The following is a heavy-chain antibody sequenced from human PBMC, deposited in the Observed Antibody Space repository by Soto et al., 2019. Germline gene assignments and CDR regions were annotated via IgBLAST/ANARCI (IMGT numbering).Heavy chain of an antibody. CDR2: ISGSGGST. J-gene: IGHJ6*02. V-gene: IGHV3-23*01. D-gene: IGHD3-22*01. CDR3: EKCAHYDSSGYNYYYYYYGLGL. CDR1: GFTFSSYA. Sequence: EVQLLESGGGLVQPGGSLRLSCAASGFTFSSYAMSWVRQAPGKGLEWVSAISGSGGSTYYADSVKGRFTISRDNSKNTLYLQRHSLSAEDTAVYDCEKCAHYDSSGYNYYYYYYGLGLWGQGTTVTVS.